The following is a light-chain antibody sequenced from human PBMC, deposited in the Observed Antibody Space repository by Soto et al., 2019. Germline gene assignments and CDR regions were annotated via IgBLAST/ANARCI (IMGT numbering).Light chain of an antibody. CDR3: QQYGSPALT. V-gene: IGKV3-20*01. CDR1: QSVSSSY. CDR2: GAS. Sequence: EIVLTQSPGTLSLSPGERATLSCRASQSVSSSYLAWYQQKPGQAPRLLIYGASSRATGIPDRFSGSGSGTDFTLTISRLEPEDCAVYYCQQYGSPALTFGGGTKVEIK. J-gene: IGKJ4*01.